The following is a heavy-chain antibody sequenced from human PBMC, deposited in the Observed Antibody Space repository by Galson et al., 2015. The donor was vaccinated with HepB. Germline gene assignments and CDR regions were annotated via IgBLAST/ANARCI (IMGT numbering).Heavy chain of an antibody. V-gene: IGHV3-23*01. CDR2: ISGSGGST. J-gene: IGHJ4*02. Sequence: SLRLSCAASGFTFSSYAMSWVRQAPGKGLEWVSAISGSGGSTYYADSVKGRFTISRDNSKNTLYLQMNSLRAEDTAVYYCAKAGLVAGTRWYFDYWGQGTLVTVSS. CDR1: GFTFSSYA. D-gene: IGHD6-19*01. CDR3: AKAGLVAGTRWYFDY.